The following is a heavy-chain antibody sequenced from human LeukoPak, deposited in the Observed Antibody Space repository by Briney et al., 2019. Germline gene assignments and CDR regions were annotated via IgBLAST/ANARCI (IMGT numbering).Heavy chain of an antibody. Sequence: PGGSLRLSCAGSGFIVSDSYTSWVRQGPGKGLEWVSAISGSGGSTYYADSVKGRFTISRDNSKNTLYLQMNSLRAEDTAVYYCAKDYGVSDYWGQGTLVTVSS. CDR3: AKDYGVSDY. J-gene: IGHJ4*02. CDR2: ISGSGGST. D-gene: IGHD4-17*01. CDR1: GFIVSDSY. V-gene: IGHV3-23*01.